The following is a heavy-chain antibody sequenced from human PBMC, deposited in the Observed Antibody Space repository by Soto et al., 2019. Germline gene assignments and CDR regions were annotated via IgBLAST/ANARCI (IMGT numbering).Heavy chain of an antibody. CDR2: IYYSGNT. J-gene: IGHJ5*01. V-gene: IGHV4-30-4*01. CDR3: ATSGDSSLSVNWFDP. Sequence: SETLSLTCTVSGGSIRSVHYYWSWIRQPPGKGLEWIGYIYYSGNTYYNPSLKSRVTISVDTSKNQFSLRLRSVTAADTAVYYCATSGDSSLSVNWFDPWGQGTLVTVAS. D-gene: IGHD3-22*01. CDR1: GGSIRSVHYY.